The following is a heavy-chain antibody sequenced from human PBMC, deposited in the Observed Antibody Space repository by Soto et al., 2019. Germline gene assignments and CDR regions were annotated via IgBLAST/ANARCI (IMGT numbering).Heavy chain of an antibody. CDR2: IHSSGGT. D-gene: IGHD2-15*01. J-gene: IGHJ4*02. V-gene: IGHV4-39*02. CDR3: GRLAEAATGHTDFDF. CDR1: GASIKSRNYF. Sequence: PSATLSLTCTVSGASIKSRNYFWGWIRQPPGKGLEFVGSIHSSGGTYYNPSLKSRVTVSVDLSNSHFSLSLKSLTATDTAVYYCGRLAEAATGHTDFDFWGQGTLVTVSS.